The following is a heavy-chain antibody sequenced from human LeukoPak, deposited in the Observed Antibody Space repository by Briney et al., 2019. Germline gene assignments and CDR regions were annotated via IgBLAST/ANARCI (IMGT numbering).Heavy chain of an antibody. V-gene: IGHV3-43D*03. Sequence: GGSLRLSCAASGFTFDDHAMHWVRQAPGKGLEWISLISWDGGTTYYADSVKGRFTISRDNSKNSVYLQMNSLRPEDAAIYYCTKGLRFAAALTPFDYWGQGTLVTVSS. D-gene: IGHD6-13*01. J-gene: IGHJ4*02. CDR2: ISWDGGTT. CDR3: TKGLRFAAALTPFDY. CDR1: GFTFDDHA.